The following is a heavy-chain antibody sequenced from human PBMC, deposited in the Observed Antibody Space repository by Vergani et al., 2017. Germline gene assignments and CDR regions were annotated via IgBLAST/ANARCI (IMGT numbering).Heavy chain of an antibody. V-gene: IGHV4-59*02. CDR3: ARSRIYYGAGSPDY. D-gene: IGHD3-10*01. CDR1: GASVNSYY. Sequence: QVKLQESGPGLVKPSETLSLTCTVSGASVNSYYWSWIRQPPGKGLEWIGYVSFRGDTLYDPSVKGRMTISLNTSSNQFSLYLTSVTAADTAVYYYARSRIYYGAGSPDYWGQGTLVTVSS. CDR2: VSFRGDT. J-gene: IGHJ4*02.